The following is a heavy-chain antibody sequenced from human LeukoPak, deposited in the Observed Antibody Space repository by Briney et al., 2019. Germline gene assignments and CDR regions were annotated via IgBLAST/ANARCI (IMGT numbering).Heavy chain of an antibody. D-gene: IGHD1-7*01. CDR1: GYTFTDYY. J-gene: IGHJ4*02. Sequence: ASVKVSCKASGYTFTDYYVHWVRQAPGQGLEWMGWINPNSADTSYAQKFRGRVIMTRDTSINTAYVVLSGLKSDDTAVYYCARPLTGTSWYYFDYWGQGTLVTVSS. CDR3: ARPLTGTSWYYFDY. CDR2: INPNSADT. V-gene: IGHV1-2*02.